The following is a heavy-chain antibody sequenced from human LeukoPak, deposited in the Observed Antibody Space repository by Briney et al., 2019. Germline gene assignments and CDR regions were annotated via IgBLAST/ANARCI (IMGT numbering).Heavy chain of an antibody. Sequence: GGSLRLSCAASGFAFSSYAMSWVRQPPGKGLEWVSVISRRDDYTYYADSVKGRFTISRDNSKNTLYLQMNTLRAEDTAVYYCANDYRSGSFHDFWGQGTLVTVFS. CDR1: GFAFSSYA. CDR3: ANDYRSGSFHDF. V-gene: IGHV3-23*01. CDR2: ISRRDDYT. D-gene: IGHD3-10*01. J-gene: IGHJ4*02.